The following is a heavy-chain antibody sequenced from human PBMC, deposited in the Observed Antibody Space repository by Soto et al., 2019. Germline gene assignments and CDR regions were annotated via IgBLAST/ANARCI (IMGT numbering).Heavy chain of an antibody. CDR1: GFTVSSNY. Sequence: EVQLVESGGGLVQPGGSLRLSCAASGFTVSSNYMSWVRQAPGKGLEWVSVIYSGGSTYYADSVKGRFTISRHNSKNTLYLKMTSLRPEDTAVYYCAREGGNYFDSGGYYYGYFDLWGRGTLVTVSS. CDR3: AREGGNYFDSGGYYYGYFDL. V-gene: IGHV3-53*04. CDR2: IYSGGST. J-gene: IGHJ2*01. D-gene: IGHD3-22*01.